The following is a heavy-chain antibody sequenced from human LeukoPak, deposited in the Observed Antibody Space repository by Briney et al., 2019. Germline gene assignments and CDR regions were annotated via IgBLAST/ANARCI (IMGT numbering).Heavy chain of an antibody. CDR1: GGSISSYY. V-gene: IGHV4-59*12. CDR2: IYSSGST. J-gene: IGHJ4*02. D-gene: IGHD6-13*01. CDR3: ARWGAAASIDY. Sequence: PSETLSLTCTVSGGSISSYYWSWIRQPPGKGLEWIGHIYSSGSTNYNPSLKSRVTISLDTSKNQFSLKLSSVTAADTAVYYCARWGAAASIDYWGQGTLVTVSS.